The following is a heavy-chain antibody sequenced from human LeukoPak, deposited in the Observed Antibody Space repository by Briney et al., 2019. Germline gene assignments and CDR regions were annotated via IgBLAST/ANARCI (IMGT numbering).Heavy chain of an antibody. J-gene: IGHJ4*02. CDR1: GGSFSGYY. CDR2: INHSGST. Sequence: SETLSLTCAVYGGSFSGYYWSWIRPPPGKGLEWIGEINHSGSTNYNPSLKSRVTISVDTSKNQFSLKLSSVTAADTAVYYCARARLDHDYGDYSLDYWGQGTLVTVSS. D-gene: IGHD4-17*01. V-gene: IGHV4-34*01. CDR3: ARARLDHDYGDYSLDY.